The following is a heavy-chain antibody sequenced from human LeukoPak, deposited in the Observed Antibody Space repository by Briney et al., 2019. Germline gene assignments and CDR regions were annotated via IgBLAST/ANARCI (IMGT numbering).Heavy chain of an antibody. Sequence: SETLSLTCAVYGGSFSGYYWSWVRQTPGKGVEWGGEINHSGSNNYNTSLKSRVTISVDTSKNQFSLKLSSVTAADTAVYYCARGPERELFSPFDYWGQRTLVPLS. CDR3: ARGPERELFSPFDY. J-gene: IGHJ4*02. V-gene: IGHV4-34*01. D-gene: IGHD3-10*01. CDR1: GGSFSGYY. CDR2: INHSGSN.